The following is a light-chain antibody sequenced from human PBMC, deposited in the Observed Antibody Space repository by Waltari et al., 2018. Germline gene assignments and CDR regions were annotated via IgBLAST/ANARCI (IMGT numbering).Light chain of an antibody. Sequence: QSALTQPASVSGSPGQSITISCTGTSSDIGGYDYVSWYQHHPGKAPKLITYGVTKRPSGVSNRVSASKSGNAASLTISGLQAEDEADYYCGSFASGAISWVFGGGTRLTVL. CDR3: GSFASGAISWV. CDR2: GVT. J-gene: IGLJ3*02. V-gene: IGLV2-14*01. CDR1: SSDIGGYDY.